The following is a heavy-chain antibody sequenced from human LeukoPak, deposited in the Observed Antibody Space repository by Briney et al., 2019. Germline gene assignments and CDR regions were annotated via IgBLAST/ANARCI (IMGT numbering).Heavy chain of an antibody. D-gene: IGHD3-22*01. Sequence: QPGGSLRLSCAASGFTFSSYGMHWVRQAPGKGLEWVAVIWYDRSNKYYADSVKGRFTISRDNSKNTLYLLMNSLRAEDTAVYYCARGRSGYYPYYFDYWGQGTLVTVSS. J-gene: IGHJ4*02. CDR2: IWYDRSNK. V-gene: IGHV3-33*01. CDR3: ARGRSGYYPYYFDY. CDR1: GFTFSSYG.